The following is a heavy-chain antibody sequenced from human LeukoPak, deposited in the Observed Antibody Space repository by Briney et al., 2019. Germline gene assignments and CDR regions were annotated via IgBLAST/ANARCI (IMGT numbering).Heavy chain of an antibody. J-gene: IGHJ2*01. Sequence: PSETLSLTCTISGGSVSSYYWSWIRQPAGKGLEWIGRIYISGSTNYSPSLKGRVTMSLDTSKNQFSLKLSSVTAADTAVYYCAGHANVYFDLWGRGTLVTVSS. V-gene: IGHV4-4*07. CDR2: IYISGST. CDR3: AGHANVYFDL. CDR1: GGSVSSYY.